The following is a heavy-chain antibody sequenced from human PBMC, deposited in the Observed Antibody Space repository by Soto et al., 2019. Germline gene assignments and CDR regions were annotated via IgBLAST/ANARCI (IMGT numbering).Heavy chain of an antibody. CDR3: AKSKTVYDTSGYYAFDI. Sequence: PGGSLRLSCAASGFTFSSHAMHWVRQAPGKGLEWVAVISYDVSNKYYADSVKGRFTISRDNSKNTLYLQMNSLRADDTAVYYCAKSKTVYDTSGYYAFDIWGQGTMVTVSS. J-gene: IGHJ3*02. D-gene: IGHD3-22*01. CDR1: GFTFSSHA. CDR2: ISYDVSNK. V-gene: IGHV3-30*18.